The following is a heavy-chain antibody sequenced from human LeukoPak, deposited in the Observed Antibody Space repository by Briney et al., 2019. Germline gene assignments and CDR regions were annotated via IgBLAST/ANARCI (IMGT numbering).Heavy chain of an antibody. D-gene: IGHD3-22*01. CDR1: GGSVSSGSYY. CDR3: ATYYYDSSGYWGARPFDC. J-gene: IGHJ4*02. V-gene: IGHV4-61*01. Sequence: SETLSLTCTVSGGSVSSGSYYWSWIRQPPGKGLEWIGYIYYSGSTNYNPSLKSRVTISVDTSKNQFSLKLSSVTAADTAVYYCATYYYDSSGYWGARPFDCWGQGTLVTVSS. CDR2: IYYSGST.